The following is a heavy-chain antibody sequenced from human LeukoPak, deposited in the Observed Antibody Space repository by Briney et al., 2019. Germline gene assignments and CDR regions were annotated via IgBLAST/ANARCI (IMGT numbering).Heavy chain of an antibody. V-gene: IGHV1-69*05. D-gene: IGHD1-26*01. Sequence: ASVKVSCKASGGTFSSYAISWVRQAPGQGLEWMGGIIPIFGTANYAQKFQGRVTITTDESTSTAYMELRSLRSDDTAVYYCARVGTAIVGAAADYWGQGTLVTVSS. J-gene: IGHJ4*02. CDR3: ARVGTAIVGAAADY. CDR2: IIPIFGTA. CDR1: GGTFSSYA.